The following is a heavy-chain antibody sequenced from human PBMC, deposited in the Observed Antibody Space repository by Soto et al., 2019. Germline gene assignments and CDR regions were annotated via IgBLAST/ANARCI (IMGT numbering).Heavy chain of an antibody. CDR3: AKDLEYSSSSSCFDP. D-gene: IGHD6-6*01. Sequence: LRLSCAASGFTFISYAMSCVRQAPGKGLEWFSAISGSGCITYYADSXKGRFTISXDNSNNTLYLQXNSLRXYDTAVYYFAKDLEYSSSSSCFDPWRQGTLVTVSS. V-gene: IGHV3-23*01. CDR2: ISGSGCIT. J-gene: IGHJ5*02. CDR1: GFTFISYA.